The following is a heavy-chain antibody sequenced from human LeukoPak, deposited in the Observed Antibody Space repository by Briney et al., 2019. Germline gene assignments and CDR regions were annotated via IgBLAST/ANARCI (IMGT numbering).Heavy chain of an antibody. CDR3: ARAAAAGAEYYYYYYGMDV. D-gene: IGHD6-13*01. CDR1: GYTFTGYY. J-gene: IGHJ6*02. V-gene: IGHV1-2*02. Sequence: ASVKVSCKASGYTFTGYYMHWVRQAPRQGLEWMGWINPNSGGTNYAQKFQGRVTMTRDTSISTAYMELSRLRSDDTAVYYCARAAAAGAEYYYYYYGMDVWGQGTTVTVSS. CDR2: INPNSGGT.